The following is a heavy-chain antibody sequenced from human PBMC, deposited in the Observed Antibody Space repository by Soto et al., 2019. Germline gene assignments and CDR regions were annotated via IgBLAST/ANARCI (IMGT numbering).Heavy chain of an antibody. Sequence: QVQLVQSGAEVKKPGASVKVSCKASGYTFTSYGISWVRQAPGQGLEWMGWISAHNGNTNYAQKLQGRVTMTTDTSPRTGYMELRSLRSDDTAVYVCARDLNYGLCDYWGQGTLVTVSS. CDR3: ARDLNYGLCDY. J-gene: IGHJ4*02. CDR2: ISAHNGNT. D-gene: IGHD3-10*01. CDR1: GYTFTSYG. V-gene: IGHV1-18*01.